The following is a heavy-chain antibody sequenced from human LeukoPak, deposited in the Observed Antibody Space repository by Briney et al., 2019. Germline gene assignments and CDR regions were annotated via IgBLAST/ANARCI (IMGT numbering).Heavy chain of an antibody. V-gene: IGHV1-18*01. CDR2: ISTYSGKT. J-gene: IGHJ4*02. Sequence: ASVKVSCKASGYTFTSCGISWVRQAPGQGLEWMGWISTYSGKTNYAQKYQGRVTMTTDTSTSTAYMELRSLRSDDTAVYYCARDQQWLDPARHGFGYWGQGTLVTVSS. CDR3: ARDQQWLDPARHGFGY. CDR1: GYTFTSCG. D-gene: IGHD6-19*01.